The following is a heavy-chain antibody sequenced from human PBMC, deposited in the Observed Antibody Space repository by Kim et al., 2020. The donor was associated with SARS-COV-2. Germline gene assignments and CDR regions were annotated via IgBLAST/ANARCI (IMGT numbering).Heavy chain of an antibody. CDR3: AKGGAIFGVVDYYYYYYMDV. Sequence: RFTISRDNSKNTLYLQMNSLRAEDTAVYYCAKGGAIFGVVDYYYYYYMDVWGKGTTVTVSS. D-gene: IGHD3-3*01. V-gene: IGHV3-23*01. J-gene: IGHJ6*03.